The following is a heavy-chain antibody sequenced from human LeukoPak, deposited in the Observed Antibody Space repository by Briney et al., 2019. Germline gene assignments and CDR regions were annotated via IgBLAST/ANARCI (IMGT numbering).Heavy chain of an antibody. CDR1: GFTFSSYS. V-gene: IGHV4-39*07. CDR3: ARGFTSGSYYDFWSGYYRSGPNWFDP. CDR2: IYYSGST. J-gene: IGHJ5*02. Sequence: SGGSLRLSCAASGFTFSSYSMNWVRQAPGKGLEWIGSIYYSGSTYYNPSLKSRVTISVDTSKNQFSLKLSSVTAADTAVYYCARGFTSGSYYDFWSGYYRSGPNWFDPWGQGTLVTVSS. D-gene: IGHD3-3*01.